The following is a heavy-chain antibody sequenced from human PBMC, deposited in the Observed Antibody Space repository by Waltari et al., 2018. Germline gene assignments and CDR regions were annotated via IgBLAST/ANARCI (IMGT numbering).Heavy chain of an antibody. CDR1: GFPFSRYT. J-gene: IGHJ4*02. V-gene: IGHV3-21*01. CDR3: AREWGVMVGTAGYYFDY. CDR2: ISSGSSYI. Sequence: EVQLVGSGGGLVKPGGSWSLSCSGSGFPFSRYTVNWVRQAPGKGLEWVSSISSGSSYIYYADSVKGRFTISRDNAKNSLYLQMNSLRAEDTAVYYCAREWGVMVGTAGYYFDYWGQGTLVTVSS. D-gene: IGHD2-15*01.